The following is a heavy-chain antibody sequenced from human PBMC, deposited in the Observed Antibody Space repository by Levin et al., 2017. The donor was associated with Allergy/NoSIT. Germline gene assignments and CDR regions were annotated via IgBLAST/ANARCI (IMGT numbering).Heavy chain of an antibody. D-gene: IGHD6-19*01. J-gene: IGHJ2*01. CDR2: INHSGST. CDR1: GGSFSGYY. CDR3: AREGGQWLVPRYFDL. V-gene: IGHV4-34*01. Sequence: SETLSLTCAVYGGSFSGYYWSWIRQPPGKGLEWIGEINHSGSTNYNPSLKSRVTISVDTSKNQFSLKLSSVTAADTAVYYCAREGGQWLVPRYFDLWGRGTLVTVSS.